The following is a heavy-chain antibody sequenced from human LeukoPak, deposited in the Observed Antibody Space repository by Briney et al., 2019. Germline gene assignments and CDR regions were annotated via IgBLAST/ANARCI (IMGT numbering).Heavy chain of an antibody. J-gene: IGHJ4*02. CDR2: IYSDGTT. CDR3: ARDSSSFPNYFDY. Sequence: GGSLRLSCAASGFTVSSTYKSWVRQAPGKGLEWVSLIYSDGTTFYADSVKGRFAISADNSKNTLYLQMSSLRAEDTAVYYCARDSSSFPNYFDYWGQGTLITVSS. V-gene: IGHV3-53*01. CDR1: GFTVSSTY. D-gene: IGHD3-3*02.